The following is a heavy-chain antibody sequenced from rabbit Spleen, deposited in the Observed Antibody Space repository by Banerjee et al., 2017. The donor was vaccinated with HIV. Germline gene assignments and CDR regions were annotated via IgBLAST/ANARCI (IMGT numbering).Heavy chain of an antibody. J-gene: IGHJ6*01. D-gene: IGHD8-1*01. CDR2: IDAGSSGFT. CDR3: ARDSGTSFSSYGMDL. V-gene: IGHV1S40*01. CDR1: GFSFSSSDY. Sequence: QSLEESGGDLVKPEGSLTLTCTACGFSFSSSDYICWVRQAPGKGLEWIACIDAGSSGFTYFATWAKGRFTISKTSSTTVTLQMTRLTAADTATYFCARDSGTSFSSYGMDLWGPGTLVTVS.